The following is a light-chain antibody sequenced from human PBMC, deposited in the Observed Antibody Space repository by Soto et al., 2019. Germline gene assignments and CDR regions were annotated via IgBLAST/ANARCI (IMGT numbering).Light chain of an antibody. J-gene: IGLJ3*02. CDR2: DNN. CDR3: LSYDRSLSDSNV. Sequence: QSVLTQPPSVSGAPGQRVTISCIGSSSNIGAGYAVHWYQQFPGTAPTLLIYDNNNRPSGVPDRFSGSRSGTSASLAITGLQAEDEADYYCLSYDRSLSDSNVFGGGTKLTVL. V-gene: IGLV1-40*01. CDR1: SSNIGAGYA.